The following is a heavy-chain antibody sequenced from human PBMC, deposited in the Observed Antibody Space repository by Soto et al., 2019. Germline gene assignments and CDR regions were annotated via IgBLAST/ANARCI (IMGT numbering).Heavy chain of an antibody. CDR2: IIPIFGTA. D-gene: IGHD4-17*01. V-gene: IGHV1-69*13. CDR3: ARSRMATVVIGAFDI. Sequence: SVKVSCKASGGTFSSYAITWVRQAPGQGLEWMGGIIPIFGTANYAQKFQGRVTITADESTSTAYMELSSLRSEDTAVYYCARSRMATVVIGAFDIWGQGTMVTVSS. J-gene: IGHJ3*02. CDR1: GGTFSSYA.